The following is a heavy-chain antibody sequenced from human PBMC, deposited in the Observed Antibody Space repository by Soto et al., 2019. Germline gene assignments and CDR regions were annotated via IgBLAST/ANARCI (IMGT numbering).Heavy chain of an antibody. CDR1: GFSFRSYA. V-gene: IGHV3-23*01. J-gene: IGHJ4*01. CDR3: PKRGCSGGNCYSVPYFDY. CDR2: ISGSGDGT. D-gene: IGHD2-15*01. Sequence: EVQLLESGGGLVQPGGSLRLSCVASGFSFRSYAMTWVRQAPGKGLEWVSAISGSGDGTYYADSLRGRFTISRDNSKNTLYLQMNSLRAEDTAVYYCPKRGCSGGNCYSVPYFDYWGRGTLVTVSP.